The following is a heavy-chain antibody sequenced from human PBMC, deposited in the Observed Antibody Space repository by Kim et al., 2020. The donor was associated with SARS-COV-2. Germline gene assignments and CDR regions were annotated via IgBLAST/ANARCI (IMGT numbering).Heavy chain of an antibody. CDR3: ARAVDTAMVGYYYYGMDV. J-gene: IGHJ6*02. V-gene: IGHV3-11*06. D-gene: IGHD5-18*01. Sequence: KSRFTISRDNAKNSLYLQMNSLRAEDTAVYYCARAVDTAMVGYYYYGMDVWGQGTTVTVSS.